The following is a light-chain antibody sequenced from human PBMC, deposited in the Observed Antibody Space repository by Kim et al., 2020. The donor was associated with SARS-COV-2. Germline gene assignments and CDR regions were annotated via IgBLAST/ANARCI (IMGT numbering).Light chain of an antibody. J-gene: IGLJ2*01. Sequence: GQSITISCTGTSRAVGGYNYVSSSQQHPGKAPKLILYPLSNLPSGVSNLFSGSKSGNTSSLTISGLPAADEAAYYCSSYPISITWFFRGVTQLPVL. CDR3: SSYPISITWF. CDR1: SRAVGGYNY. CDR2: PLS. V-gene: IGLV2-14*04.